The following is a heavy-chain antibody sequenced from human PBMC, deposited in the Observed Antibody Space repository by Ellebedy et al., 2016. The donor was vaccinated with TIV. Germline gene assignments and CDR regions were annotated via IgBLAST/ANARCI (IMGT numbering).Heavy chain of an antibody. CDR2: IGASGGDT. V-gene: IGHV3-23*01. Sequence: GGSLRLXXAASGFTFSSYTMSWVRQAPGKGLEWVSAIGASGGDTYYADSVKGRLAISRDNSKNTLYLQINSLRAEDTAVYYCAKGPRWQQLIPSLLDYWGQGTLVTVSS. D-gene: IGHD6-13*01. CDR3: AKGPRWQQLIPSLLDY. J-gene: IGHJ4*02. CDR1: GFTFSSYT.